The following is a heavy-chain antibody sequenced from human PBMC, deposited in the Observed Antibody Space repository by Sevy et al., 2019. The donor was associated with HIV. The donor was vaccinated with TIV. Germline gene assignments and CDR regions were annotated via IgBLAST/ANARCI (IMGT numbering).Heavy chain of an antibody. J-gene: IGHJ4*02. Sequence: GGSLRLSCAASGFTFSSYAMSWVRQAPGKGLEWVSGISVRGDTTYYVDSVKGRFTLSGDNTKNTLYLQMNSLAVDDTAVYYCAKDRRYGDIGLFDYWGQGTLVTVSS. CDR3: AKDRRYGDIGLFDY. D-gene: IGHD4-17*01. CDR2: ISVRGDTT. V-gene: IGHV3-23*01. CDR1: GFTFSSYA.